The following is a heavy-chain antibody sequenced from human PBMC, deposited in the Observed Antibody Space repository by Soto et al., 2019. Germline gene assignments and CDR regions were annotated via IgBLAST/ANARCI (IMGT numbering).Heavy chain of an antibody. CDR1: GFTFSSYS. J-gene: IGHJ2*01. V-gene: IGHV3-21*01. D-gene: IGHD5-12*01. Sequence: EVQLVESGGGLVKPGGSLRLSCAASGFTFSSYSMNWVRQAPGKGLEWVSSIGSSNSYIYYADSVKGRITISRDNAKNSLYLQMNGLSAEDKAVYYCARALRYVRDWYFDLWGRGTLVTVSS. CDR3: ARALRYVRDWYFDL. CDR2: IGSSNSYI.